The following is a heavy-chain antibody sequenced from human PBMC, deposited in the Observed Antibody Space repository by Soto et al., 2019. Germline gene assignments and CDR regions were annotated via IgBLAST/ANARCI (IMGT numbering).Heavy chain of an antibody. Sequence: VASVKVSCKASGYSFTSYGISWVRQAPGQGLEWMGWISAYNGNTKNAQKLQGRVTMTTDTSTSTAYMELRSLRSDDTAVYYCARDSPPVDYWGQGTLVTVSS. CDR2: ISAYNGNT. CDR3: ARDSPPVDY. CDR1: GYSFTSYG. J-gene: IGHJ4*02. V-gene: IGHV1-18*01.